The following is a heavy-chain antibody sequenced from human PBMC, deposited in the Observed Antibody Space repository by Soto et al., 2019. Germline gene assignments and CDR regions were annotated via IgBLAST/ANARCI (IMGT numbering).Heavy chain of an antibody. CDR2: ISAYNGNT. CDR3: ARDSPPLDY. J-gene: IGHJ4*02. V-gene: IGHV1-18*01. Sequence: QVQLVQSGAEVKKPGASVKVSCKASGSTFTNYGIIWVRQAPGQGLEWMGWISAYNGNTNYAQKLQGRGTMTTDTSTSTGYMQLGRLRSDDTAVYDCARDSPPLDYWCQGTRVTDSS. CDR1: GSTFTNYG.